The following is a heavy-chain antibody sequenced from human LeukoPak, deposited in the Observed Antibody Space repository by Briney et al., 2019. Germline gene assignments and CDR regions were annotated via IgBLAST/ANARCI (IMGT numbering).Heavy chain of an antibody. CDR1: GYTFTVYY. Sequence: GASVKVSCKASGYTFTVYYMHWVRQAPGQGLEWMGWINPNSGGTNYAQKFQGRVTMTRDTSISTAYMELSRLRSADTAVYYCARHRIAVAGDFDYWGQGTLVTVSS. CDR2: INPNSGGT. CDR3: ARHRIAVAGDFDY. D-gene: IGHD6-19*01. V-gene: IGHV1-2*02. J-gene: IGHJ4*02.